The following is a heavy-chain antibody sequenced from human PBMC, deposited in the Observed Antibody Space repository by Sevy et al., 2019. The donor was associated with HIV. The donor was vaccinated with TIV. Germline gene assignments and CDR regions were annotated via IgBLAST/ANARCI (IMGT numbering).Heavy chain of an antibody. CDR1: EFIFISYA. V-gene: IGHV3-23*01. D-gene: IGHD6-19*01. CDR3: AKEELSGFY. CDR2: ISGSGGST. J-gene: IGHJ4*02. Sequence: GGSLRLSCAASEFIFISYAMSWVRQAPGKGLEWVSSISGSGGSTYYADSVKGRFTVSRDDSKNMLYLQMNSLRAEDTGVYYCAKEELSGFYWGQGTLVTVSS.